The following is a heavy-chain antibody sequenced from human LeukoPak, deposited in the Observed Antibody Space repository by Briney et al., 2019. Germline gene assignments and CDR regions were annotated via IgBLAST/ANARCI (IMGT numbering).Heavy chain of an antibody. Sequence: SETLSLTCTVSGGSISSYYWSWIRQPPGKGLEWIGYIYYSGSTNYNPSLKSRVTISVDTSKNQFSLKLSSVTAADTAVYYCARVAGNYDILTGFYYYYGMDVWGQGATGTVSS. J-gene: IGHJ6*02. V-gene: IGHV4-59*01. CDR2: IYYSGST. CDR1: GGSISSYY. CDR3: ARVAGNYDILTGFYYYYGMDV. D-gene: IGHD3-9*01.